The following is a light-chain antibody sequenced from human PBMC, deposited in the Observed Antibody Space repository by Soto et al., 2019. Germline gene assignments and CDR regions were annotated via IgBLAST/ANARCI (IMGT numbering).Light chain of an antibody. CDR2: DAS. V-gene: IGKV3-11*01. Sequence: EIVLTQSPGTLSLSPGERATLSCRASQSVSSYLAWYQQKPGQAPRLLIYDASNRATGIPARFSGSGSGTDFTLTISSLEPEDLAVYYCQQRSNWPRTFGQGTKLEIK. J-gene: IGKJ2*01. CDR3: QQRSNWPRT. CDR1: QSVSSY.